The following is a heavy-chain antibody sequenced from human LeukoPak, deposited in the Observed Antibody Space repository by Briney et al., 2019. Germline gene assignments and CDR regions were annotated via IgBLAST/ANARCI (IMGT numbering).Heavy chain of an antibody. Sequence: GGSLRPSCVVSGFTVSSNYMSWVRQAPGKGLEWVSVIYSGGSTYYADSVKGRFTISRDHSKNTLYLQINSLRAEDTAVYYCAREGGLVPALDYWGQGTLVTVSS. V-gene: IGHV3-66*02. J-gene: IGHJ4*02. D-gene: IGHD3-16*01. CDR3: AREGGLVPALDY. CDR1: GFTVSSNY. CDR2: IYSGGST.